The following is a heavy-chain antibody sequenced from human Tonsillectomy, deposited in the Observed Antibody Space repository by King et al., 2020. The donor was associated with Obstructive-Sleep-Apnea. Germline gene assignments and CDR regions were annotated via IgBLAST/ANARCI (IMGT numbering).Heavy chain of an antibody. J-gene: IGHJ4*02. D-gene: IGHD6-13*01. V-gene: IGHV3-23*01. CDR2: IGGSGGST. CDR1: GFTFSSYA. Sequence: VQLQESGGGLVQPGGSLRLSCAASGFTFSSYAMSWVRQAPGKGLEWVSAIGGSGGSTYYSDSVKGRFTLSRANSKKTLYLQMNSLRAEDTAVYYCAKPLGSSWYAEYWGQGTLVTVSS. CDR3: AKPLGSSWYAEY.